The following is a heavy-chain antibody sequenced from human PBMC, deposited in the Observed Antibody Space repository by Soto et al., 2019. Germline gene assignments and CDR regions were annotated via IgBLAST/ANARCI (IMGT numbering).Heavy chain of an antibody. CDR3: AREDDGGDRDYYGLDV. CDR1: GGSISYEYYH. J-gene: IGHJ6*02. CDR2: IHYSGSI. Sequence: QVQLQQSGPGLVKPSQTLSLTCSVSGGSISYEYYHWTXIRQSPGKGLEWIGYIHYSGSIMYNPSFKSRVTISVDTSKNQFSLQLSSVTAADTAVYFCAREDDGGDRDYYGLDVWGQGTTVTVSS. D-gene: IGHD2-21*02. V-gene: IGHV4-30-4*08.